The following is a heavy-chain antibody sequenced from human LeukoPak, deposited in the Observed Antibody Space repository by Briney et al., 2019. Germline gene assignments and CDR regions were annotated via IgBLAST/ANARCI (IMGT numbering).Heavy chain of an antibody. Sequence: GGSLRLSCAASGFTVSSNYMSWVRQAPGKGLEGVSVIYSGGSTYYADSVKGRFTISRDNSKNTLYLQMNSLRAEDTAVYYCARVMTALYYYDSSGSDYWGQGTLVTVSS. CDR3: ARVMTALYYYDSSGSDY. V-gene: IGHV3-66*01. CDR1: GFTVSSNY. J-gene: IGHJ4*02. CDR2: IYSGGST. D-gene: IGHD3-22*01.